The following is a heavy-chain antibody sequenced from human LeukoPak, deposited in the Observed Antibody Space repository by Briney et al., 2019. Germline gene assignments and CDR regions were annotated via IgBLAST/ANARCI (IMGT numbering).Heavy chain of an antibody. J-gene: IGHJ4*02. CDR1: GGSISSSSYY. CDR3: ARFKVGATHY. Sequence: SETLSLTCTVSGGSISSSSYYWGWIRQPPGKGLEWIGSIYYSGSTYYNPSLKSRVTISVDTSKNQFSLKLSSVTAADTAVYYCARFKVGATHYWGQGTLVTVSS. V-gene: IGHV4-39*01. D-gene: IGHD1-26*01. CDR2: IYYSGST.